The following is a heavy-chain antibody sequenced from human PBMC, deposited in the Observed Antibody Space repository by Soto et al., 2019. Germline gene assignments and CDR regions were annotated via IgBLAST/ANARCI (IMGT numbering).Heavy chain of an antibody. D-gene: IGHD6-13*01. V-gene: IGHV4-4*02. CDR3: AREDRTYSSRRYFDY. J-gene: IGHJ4*02. Sequence: ETLSLTCAVSGGSISSSNWWSWVRQPPGKGLEWIGEIYHSGSTNYNPSLKSRVTISVDKSKNQFSLKLSSVTAADTAVYYCAREDRTYSSRRYFDYWGQGTQVTVSS. CDR1: GGSISSSNW. CDR2: IYHSGST.